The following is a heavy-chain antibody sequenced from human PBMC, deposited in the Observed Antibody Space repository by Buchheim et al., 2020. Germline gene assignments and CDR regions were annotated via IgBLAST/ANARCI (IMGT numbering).Heavy chain of an antibody. CDR3: AKDRAIFGVENFDY. Sequence: EVQLLESGGGLVQPGGSLRLSCAASGFSITTYAMSWVRQAPGKGLEWVSGFSGSGGSTSFADSVKGRFTISSDNSKNKLYLQMNSLRAEDTAVYYCAKDRAIFGVENFDYWGQGTL. CDR1: GFSITTYA. J-gene: IGHJ4*02. D-gene: IGHD3-3*01. V-gene: IGHV3-23*01. CDR2: FSGSGGST.